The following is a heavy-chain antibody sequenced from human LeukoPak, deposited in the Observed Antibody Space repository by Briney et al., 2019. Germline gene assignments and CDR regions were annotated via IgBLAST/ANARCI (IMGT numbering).Heavy chain of an antibody. CDR1: GGSISSGGYY. CDR2: IYYSGST. Sequence: PSQTLSLTCTVSGGSISSGGYYWSWIREHPGKGLEWIGYIYYSGSTYYNPSLKSRVTISVDTSKNQFSLKLSSVTAADTAVYYCARQKDYYDSSGYYPSDAFDIWGQGTTVTVSS. V-gene: IGHV4-31*03. D-gene: IGHD3-22*01. CDR3: ARQKDYYDSSGYYPSDAFDI. J-gene: IGHJ3*02.